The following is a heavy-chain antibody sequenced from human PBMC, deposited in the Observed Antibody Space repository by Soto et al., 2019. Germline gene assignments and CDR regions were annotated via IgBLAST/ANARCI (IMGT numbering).Heavy chain of an antibody. Sequence: GGSLRLSCSASGFTFSSCAMSWVRQAPGKGLEWVSAISGSGGSTYYADSVKGRFTISRDNSKNTLYLQMNSLRAEDTAVYYCAKVKMRYGRDYWGQGTLVIVTA. V-gene: IGHV3-23*01. J-gene: IGHJ4*02. CDR2: ISGSGGST. CDR3: AKVKMRYGRDY. CDR1: GFTFSSCA. D-gene: IGHD4-17*01.